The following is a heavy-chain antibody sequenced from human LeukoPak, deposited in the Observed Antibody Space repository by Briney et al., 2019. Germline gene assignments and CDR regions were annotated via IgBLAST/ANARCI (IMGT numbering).Heavy chain of an antibody. CDR1: GYTFTSYD. D-gene: IGHD2-15*01. J-gene: IGHJ5*02. V-gene: IGHV1-18*01. CDR3: ARARYCSGGSCYSGRWFDP. CDR2: ISAYNGNT. Sequence: GASVKVSCKASGYTFTSYDISWVRQAPGQGLEWMGWISAYNGNTNYAQKLQGRVTMTTDTSTSTAYMELRSLRSDDTAVYYCARARYCSGGSCYSGRWFDPWGQGTLVTVSS.